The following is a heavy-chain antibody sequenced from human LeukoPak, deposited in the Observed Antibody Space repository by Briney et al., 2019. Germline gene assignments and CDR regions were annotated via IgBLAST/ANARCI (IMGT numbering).Heavy chain of an antibody. J-gene: IGHJ4*02. CDR2: MNPNSGNT. CDR3: ARGRDDYVWGSYRYWVSFDY. CDR1: GYTFTSYD. V-gene: IGHV1-8*01. Sequence: ASVKVSCKASGYTFTSYDINWVRQATGQGLEWMGWMNPNSGNTGYAQKFQGRVTMTRNTSISTAYMELSSLRSEDTAVYYCARGRDDYVWGSYRYWVSFDYWGRGTLVTVSS. D-gene: IGHD3-16*02.